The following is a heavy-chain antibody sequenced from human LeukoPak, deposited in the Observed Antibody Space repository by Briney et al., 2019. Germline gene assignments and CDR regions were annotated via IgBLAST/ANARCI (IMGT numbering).Heavy chain of an antibody. V-gene: IGHV3-21*04. J-gene: IGHJ4*02. CDR3: ARDADYYDSSGYSDY. CDR2: ITSNGSKT. CDR1: GFTFSKFS. Sequence: GGSLRLSCAGSGFTFSKFSLNWVRQAPGKGLEWVSSITSNGSKTFHSDVLMGRFTISRDNAKNSLYLQMNSLRAEDTAVYYCARDADYYDSSGYSDYWGQGTLVTVSS. D-gene: IGHD3-22*01.